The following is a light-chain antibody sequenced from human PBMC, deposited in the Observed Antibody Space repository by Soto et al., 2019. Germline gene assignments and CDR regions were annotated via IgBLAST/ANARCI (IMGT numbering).Light chain of an antibody. CDR3: AAWDDSLNVVL. J-gene: IGLJ2*01. V-gene: IGLV1-36*01. CDR2: FDD. Sequence: QSVLTQPPSVSEAPRQRVSISCSGTTSNVGNNAVNWYQQLPGKTPKLLIYFDDLVPSGVSDRFSGSKSGTSASLAISGLQSDDEADYYCAAWDDSLNVVLFGGGTKVTVL. CDR1: TSNVGNNA.